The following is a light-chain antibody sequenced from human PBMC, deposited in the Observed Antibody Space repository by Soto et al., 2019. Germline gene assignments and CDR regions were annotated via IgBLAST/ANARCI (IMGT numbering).Light chain of an antibody. V-gene: IGKV1-5*03. CDR1: QSISSW. J-gene: IGKJ4*01. CDR2: KAS. CDR3: QQYDSYSLT. Sequence: DIQMTQPPSTLSASVGDRLTFTCGASQSISSWLAWYQHKPGKAPKLLIYKASSLEGGVPSRFSGSGSGTDFSLTISSLQPDDFATYYCQQYDSYSLTFGGGTKVDIK.